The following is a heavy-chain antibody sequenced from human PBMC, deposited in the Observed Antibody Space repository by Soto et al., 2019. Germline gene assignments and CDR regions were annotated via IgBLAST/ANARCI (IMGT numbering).Heavy chain of an antibody. Sequence: ASVKVSCKASGYTFINFFIHWVRQAPGQGLEWVGIINPSGGATTYPQKFQGRVTMTRDTSTSTVYMDVSSLRFDDTAVYYCARSHCSGGSCYLGAFDIWGQGTMVT. CDR1: GYTFINFF. D-gene: IGHD2-15*01. V-gene: IGHV1-46*01. CDR3: ARSHCSGGSCYLGAFDI. J-gene: IGHJ3*02. CDR2: INPSGGAT.